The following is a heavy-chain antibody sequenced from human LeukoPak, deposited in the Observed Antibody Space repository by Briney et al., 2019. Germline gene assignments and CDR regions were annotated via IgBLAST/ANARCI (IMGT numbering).Heavy chain of an antibody. Sequence: GASVKVSCKASGGTFSSYAISGVRQAPGQGLEWMGGIIPIFGTANYAQKFQGRVTITADKSTSTAYMELSSLRSEDTAVYYCARDFPDYRNFEYYYYMDVWGKGTTVTVSS. CDR1: GGTFSSYA. J-gene: IGHJ6*03. CDR2: IIPIFGTA. V-gene: IGHV1-69*06. D-gene: IGHD4-11*01. CDR3: ARDFPDYRNFEYYYYMDV.